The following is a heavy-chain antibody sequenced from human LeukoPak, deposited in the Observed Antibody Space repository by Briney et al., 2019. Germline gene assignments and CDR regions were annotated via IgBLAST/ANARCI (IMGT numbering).Heavy chain of an antibody. Sequence: ASVKVSCKASGYTFTSYDINWVRQATGQGLEWMGWMNPNSDNIRYSETFKDRVTMTRDTSTNTAYMELSWLRSDDTAVYYCARSAYNYGYVYFDHWGQGTLVIVSS. D-gene: IGHD5-18*01. J-gene: IGHJ4*02. CDR1: GYTFTSYD. CDR3: ARSAYNYGYVYFDH. CDR2: MNPNSDNI. V-gene: IGHV1-8*01.